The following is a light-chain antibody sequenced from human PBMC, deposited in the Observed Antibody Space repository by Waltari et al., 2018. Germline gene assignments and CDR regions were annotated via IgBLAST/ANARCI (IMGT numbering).Light chain of an antibody. CDR1: SPRSYY. Sequence: SSELTQDPAVSVALGQTVRITCQGDSPRSYYASWYQQKPGQAPVVVIYGKNNRPSGIPDRFSGSRSGNTASLSITGAQAEDEADYYCNSRDSTGNHFYVFGTGTKVTVL. J-gene: IGLJ1*01. CDR2: GKN. CDR3: NSRDSTGNHFYV. V-gene: IGLV3-19*01.